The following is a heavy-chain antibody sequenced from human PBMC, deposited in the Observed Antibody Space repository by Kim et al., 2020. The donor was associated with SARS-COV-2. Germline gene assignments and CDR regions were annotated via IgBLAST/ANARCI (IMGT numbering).Heavy chain of an antibody. V-gene: IGHV3-30*18. Sequence: GGSLRLSCAASGFTFSSYGMHWVRQAPGKGLEWVAVISYDGSNKYYADSVKGRFTISRDNSKNTLYLQMNSLRAEDTAVYYCANFASYIVARGHAFDIWGQGTMVTVSS. CDR1: GFTFSSYG. D-gene: IGHD5-12*01. CDR2: ISYDGSNK. J-gene: IGHJ3*02. CDR3: ANFASYIVARGHAFDI.